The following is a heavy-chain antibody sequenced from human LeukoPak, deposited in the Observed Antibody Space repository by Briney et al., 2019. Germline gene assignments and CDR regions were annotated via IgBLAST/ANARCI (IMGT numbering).Heavy chain of an antibody. D-gene: IGHD3-10*01. J-gene: IGHJ5*02. CDR2: FYHSGST. Sequence: SETLSLTCTVSGGSISGSDYYWGWVRQPPGKGLEWIGSFYHSGSTYYNPSLKSRVTISVDTSKNQFSLKLSSVTAADTAVYYCARDRDDVLLWFGELPSNWFDPWGQGTLVTVSS. V-gene: IGHV4-39*07. CDR1: GGSISGSDYY. CDR3: ARDRDDVLLWFGELPSNWFDP.